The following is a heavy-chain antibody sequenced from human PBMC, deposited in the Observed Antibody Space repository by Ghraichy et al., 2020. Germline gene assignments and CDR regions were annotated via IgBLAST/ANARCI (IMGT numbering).Heavy chain of an antibody. Sequence: QTLSLTCTVSGGSISSSSYYWGWIRQPPGKGLEWIGSIYYSGRTYYNPSLKSRVTISVDTSKNQFSLKLSSVTAADTAVYYCARTGSSYDFWSGYYTPLGYWGQGTLVTVSS. V-gene: IGHV4-39*01. CDR1: GGSISSSSYY. CDR3: ARTGSSYDFWSGYYTPLGY. CDR2: IYYSGRT. J-gene: IGHJ4*02. D-gene: IGHD3-3*01.